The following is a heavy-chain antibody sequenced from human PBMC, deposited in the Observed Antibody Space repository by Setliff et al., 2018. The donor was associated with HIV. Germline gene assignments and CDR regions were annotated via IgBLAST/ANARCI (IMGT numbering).Heavy chain of an antibody. J-gene: IGHJ4*02. Sequence: ASVKVSCKASGYSFTDYYIHWVRQAPGQGLEWMGWINPKSDGTNYAQKFQGWITMTRDTSISTAYMEVSRLRSDDTAVYYCARGMDYYDTSGYYQYYFDYWGQGTLVTVSS. CDR1: GYSFTDYY. CDR3: ARGMDYYDTSGYYQYYFDY. V-gene: IGHV1-2*04. CDR2: INPKSDGT. D-gene: IGHD3-22*01.